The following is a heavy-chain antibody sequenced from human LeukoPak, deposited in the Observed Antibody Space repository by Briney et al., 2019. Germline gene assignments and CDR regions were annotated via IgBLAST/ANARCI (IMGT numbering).Heavy chain of an antibody. J-gene: IGHJ5*02. CDR2: VYFDGGT. Sequence: SGTLSLTCSVSGGSFTSGTYHWGWSRQAPGKGLEWIGSVYFDGGTHYNPSLQSRVTISVYTSKNQFSLRLSSVIAADTALYYCARDHYYDGRVRLDPWGQGTLVTVSS. CDR3: ARDHYYDGRVRLDP. D-gene: IGHD3-16*01. CDR1: GGSFTSGTYH. V-gene: IGHV4-39*07.